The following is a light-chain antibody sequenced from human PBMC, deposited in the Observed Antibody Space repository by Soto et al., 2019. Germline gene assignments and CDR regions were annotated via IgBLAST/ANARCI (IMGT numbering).Light chain of an antibody. V-gene: IGKV3-20*01. Sequence: EIVLTQSPGTLSLSPGERATLSCRASQSVSSSYLAWYQRKPGQAPRRLIYGASTRATGIPDRFSGSGSGTDFTLTISRLEPEDFAVYYCQQYGNSPITFGQGTRLEIK. J-gene: IGKJ5*01. CDR2: GAS. CDR1: QSVSSSY. CDR3: QQYGNSPIT.